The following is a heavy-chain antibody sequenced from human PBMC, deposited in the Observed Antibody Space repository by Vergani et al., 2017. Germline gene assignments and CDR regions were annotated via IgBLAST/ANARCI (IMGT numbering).Heavy chain of an antibody. D-gene: IGHD6-13*01. CDR1: GFTFSSYD. CDR2: ISGSGGST. V-gene: IGHV3-23*01. J-gene: IGHJ6*02. CDR3: AIDFLAAADYYYYGMDV. Sequence: EVQLLESGGGLVQPGGSLRLSCAASGFTFSSYDMSWVRQAPGKGLEWVSAISGSGGSTYYADSVKGRFTISRDNSKNTLYLQMNSLRAEDTAVYYCAIDFLAAADYYYYGMDVWGQGTTVTVSS.